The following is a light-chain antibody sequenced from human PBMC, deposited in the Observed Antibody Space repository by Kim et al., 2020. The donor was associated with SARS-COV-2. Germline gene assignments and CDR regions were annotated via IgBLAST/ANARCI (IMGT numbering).Light chain of an antibody. CDR2: AAS. V-gene: IGKV1-9*01. CDR1: QGINSY. CDR3: QQLNTYPLT. J-gene: IGKJ4*01. Sequence: DIQLTQSPSFLSASVGDRVTITCRASQGINSYLAWYQQKSGKAPKLLIYAASTLQSGVPSRFSGSGSGTEFTLTINSLQPEDFATYYCQQLNTYPLTFGGGTKV.